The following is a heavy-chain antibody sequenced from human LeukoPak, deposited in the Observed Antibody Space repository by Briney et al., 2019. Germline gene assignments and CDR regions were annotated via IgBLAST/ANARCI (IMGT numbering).Heavy chain of an antibody. V-gene: IGHV3-66*01. CDR1: GFTVSSSY. CDR3: ARSYLRVYLDY. J-gene: IGHJ4*02. Sequence: PGGSLRLSCAASGFTVSSSYMIWVRQAPGKGLEWVSIIYGGGSTYYADSVKGRFIISRDNSKNTLYLQMNSLRAEDTAVYYCARSYLRVYLDYWGQGTLVTVSS. D-gene: IGHD3-10*01. CDR2: IYGGGST.